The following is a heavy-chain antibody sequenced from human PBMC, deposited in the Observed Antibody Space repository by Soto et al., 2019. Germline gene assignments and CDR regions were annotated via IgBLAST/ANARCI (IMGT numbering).Heavy chain of an antibody. CDR3: AKVPPSYGSGSQRLVDY. V-gene: IGHV3-23*01. CDR2: ISGSGGST. J-gene: IGHJ4*02. D-gene: IGHD3-10*01. CDR1: GFTFSSYA. Sequence: EVQLLESGGGLVQPGGSLRLSCAASGFTFSSYAMRWVRQAPGKGLEWVSAISGSGGSTYYADSVKGRFTISRDNSKNTLYLQMNSLRAEDTAVYYCAKVPPSYGSGSQRLVDYWGQGTLVTVSS.